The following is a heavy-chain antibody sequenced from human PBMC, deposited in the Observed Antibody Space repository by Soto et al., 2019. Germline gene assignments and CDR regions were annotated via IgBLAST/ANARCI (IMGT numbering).Heavy chain of an antibody. CDR1: GFTFDDYA. CDR2: ISWNSGNM. Sequence: DVQLVESGGGLVQPGRSLRLSCVASGFTFDDYAMHWVRQAPGKGLEWVSGISWNSGNMAYADSVKGRFTISRDNAQNSLFLQMNSLRVEDTALYYCVEDMGTGGTRRGGNAIVIWGQVTKATVSS. V-gene: IGHV3-9*01. J-gene: IGHJ3*02. CDR3: VEDMGTGGTRRGGNAIVI. D-gene: IGHD2-8*02.